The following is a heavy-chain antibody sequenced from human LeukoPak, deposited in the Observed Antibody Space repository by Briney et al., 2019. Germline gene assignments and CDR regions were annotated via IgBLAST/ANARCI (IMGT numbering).Heavy chain of an antibody. J-gene: IGHJ4*02. D-gene: IGHD3-22*01. CDR3: ARDMASSGYYYPLFDY. Sequence: ASVKVSRKASGYTFTGYYMHWVRQAPGQGLEWMGRINPNSGGTNYAQKFQGRVTMTRDTSISTAYMELSRLRSDDTAVYYCARDMASSGYYYPLFDYWGQGTLVTVSS. CDR1: GYTFTGYY. CDR2: INPNSGGT. V-gene: IGHV1-2*06.